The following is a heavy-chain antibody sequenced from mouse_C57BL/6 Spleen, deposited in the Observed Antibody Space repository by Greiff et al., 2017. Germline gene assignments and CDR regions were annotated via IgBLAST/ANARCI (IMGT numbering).Heavy chain of an antibody. J-gene: IGHJ2*01. D-gene: IGHD2-5*01. CDR1: GYSFTSYY. CDR2: IYPGSGNT. CDR3: AWGAYYSNYVPY. V-gene: IGHV1-66*01. Sequence: LQESGPELVKPGASVKISCKASGYSFTSYYIHWVKQRPGKGLEWIGWIYPGSGNTKYNEKFKGKATLTADTFSSTAYMQLSSLTSEYSAVYYCAWGAYYSNYVPYWGQGTTLTVSS.